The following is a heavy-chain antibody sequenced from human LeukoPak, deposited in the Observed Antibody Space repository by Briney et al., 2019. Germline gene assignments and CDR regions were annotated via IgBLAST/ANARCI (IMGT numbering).Heavy chain of an antibody. V-gene: IGHV1-69*05. CDR1: GGTFSSYA. CDR3: ARVNEFFGSYGDSYYFDY. Sequence: GSSVKVSCKASGGTFSSYAISWVRQAPGQGLEWMGGIIPIFGTANYAQKFQGRVTITTDESTGTAYMELSSLRSEDTAVYYCARVNEFFGSYGDSYYFDYWGQGTLVTVSS. CDR2: IIPIFGTA. J-gene: IGHJ4*02. D-gene: IGHD4-17*01.